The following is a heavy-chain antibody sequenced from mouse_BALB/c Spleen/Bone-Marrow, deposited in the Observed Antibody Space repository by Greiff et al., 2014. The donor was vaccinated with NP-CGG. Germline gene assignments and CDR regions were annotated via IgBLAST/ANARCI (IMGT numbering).Heavy chain of an antibody. D-gene: IGHD2-3*01. J-gene: IGHJ4*01. CDR2: ISDGGSYT. CDR1: GFTFSDYY. V-gene: IGHV5-4*02. Sequence: DVQLVESGGGLVKPGGSLKLSCAASGFTFSDYYMYWVRQTPEKRLEWVATISDGGSYTYYPGSVEGRFSDSRDNAKNNLYLQLSSLKSEDTARYYCARGHHDDDIDYWGQGTSVTVSS. CDR3: ARGHHDDDIDY.